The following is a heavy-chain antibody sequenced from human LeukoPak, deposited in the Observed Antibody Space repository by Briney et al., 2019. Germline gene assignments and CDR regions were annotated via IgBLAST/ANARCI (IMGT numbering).Heavy chain of an antibody. V-gene: IGHV4-59*08. CDR2: VSYTGST. CDR3: ARHLYESRGQTSFDY. D-gene: IGHD3-22*01. CDR1: GGSISNYY. Sequence: SETLSLTCTVSGGSISNYYWSWIRQPPGKGLEWIGYVSYTGSTNYNPSLKSRLTISVDTSKNQFSLKLSSVTAADTAMYYCARHLYESRGQTSFDYWGQGTLVAVSS. J-gene: IGHJ4*02.